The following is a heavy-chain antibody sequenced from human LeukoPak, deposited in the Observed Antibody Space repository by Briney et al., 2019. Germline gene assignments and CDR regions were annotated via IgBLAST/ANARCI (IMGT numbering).Heavy chain of an antibody. D-gene: IGHD2-2*01. Sequence: PSGTLSLTCPVSGASIGISSYSWGWIRQPPGKGREWIGSIYYSGSTYYNPSLKSRVTISVDTSKNQFSLKLSSVPAADTAVYYCAKNRGLAYCSSTSCHHFDYWGQGTLVTASS. CDR1: GASIGISSYS. J-gene: IGHJ4*02. CDR3: AKNRGLAYCSSTSCHHFDY. V-gene: IGHV4-39*07. CDR2: IYYSGST.